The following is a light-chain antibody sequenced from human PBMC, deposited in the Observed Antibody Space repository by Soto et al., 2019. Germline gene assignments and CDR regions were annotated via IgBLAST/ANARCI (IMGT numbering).Light chain of an antibody. CDR3: QQYGSFPQFT. CDR1: QSVRNNY. CDR2: GTS. V-gene: IGKV3-20*01. Sequence: EIVLTQSPGTLSLSPGERATLSCRASQSVRNNYLAWYQQRPGQSPRLLMYGTSSRATGVPDRFSGSGSGTDFTLTISRLEPEDFAIYYCQQYGSFPQFTFGPGTKGDIK. J-gene: IGKJ3*01.